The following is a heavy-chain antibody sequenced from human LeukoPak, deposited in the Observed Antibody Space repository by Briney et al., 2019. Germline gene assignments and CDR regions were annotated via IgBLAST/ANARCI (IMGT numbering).Heavy chain of an antibody. CDR2: ISYDGSNK. J-gene: IGHJ4*02. D-gene: IGHD6-19*01. Sequence: SGRSLRLSCAASGFTFSSYAIHWVRQAPGKGLEWVAVISYDGSNKYYADSVKGRFTISRDNSKNTLYLQMNSLRAEDTAVYYCARGGIAVAGSTRGQFDYWGQGTLVTVSS. V-gene: IGHV3-30-3*01. CDR1: GFTFSSYA. CDR3: ARGGIAVAGSTRGQFDY.